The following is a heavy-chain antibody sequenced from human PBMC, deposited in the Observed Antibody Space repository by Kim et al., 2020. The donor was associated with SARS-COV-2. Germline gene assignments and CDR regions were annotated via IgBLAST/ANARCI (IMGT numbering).Heavy chain of an antibody. D-gene: IGHD3-3*01. V-gene: IGHV4-31*03. CDR2: IYYSGST. J-gene: IGHJ5*02. CDR3: ASSPHRGYDFWSGYSEHNWFDP. Sequence: SETLSLTCTVSGGSISSGGYYWSWIRQHPGKGLEWIGYIYYSGSTYYNPSLKSRVTISVDTSKNQFSLKLSSVTAADTAVYYCASSPHRGYDFWSGYSEHNWFDPWGQGTLVTVSS. CDR1: GGSISSGGYY.